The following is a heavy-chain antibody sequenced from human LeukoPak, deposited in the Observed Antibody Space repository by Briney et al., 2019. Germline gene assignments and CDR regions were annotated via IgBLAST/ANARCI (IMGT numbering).Heavy chain of an antibody. CDR2: ISSSSSYI. CDR3: ARGHYYGSGSYDYYFDY. J-gene: IGHJ4*02. Sequence: GGSLRLSCAASGFTFSSYSMNWVRQAPGKGLEWVSSISSSSSYIYYADSVKGRFTISRDNAKNSLYLQMNSLRAEDTAVYYCARGHYYGSGSYDYYFDYWGQGTLVTVSS. D-gene: IGHD3-10*01. CDR1: GFTFSSYS. V-gene: IGHV3-21*01.